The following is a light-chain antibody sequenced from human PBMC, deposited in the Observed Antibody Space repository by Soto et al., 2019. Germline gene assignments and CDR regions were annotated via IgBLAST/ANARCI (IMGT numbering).Light chain of an antibody. CDR1: HNINTY. J-gene: IGKJ5*01. CDR3: QLSDSSLT. V-gene: IGKV1-39*01. CDR2: AAS. Sequence: IRMTHSPYSLSSSPGERVALTCRASHNINTYLNWYQQRPGKAPRLLIYAASSVQGGVPSRFSGSGSGTDFTLTISSLQPEDFATYYCQLSDSSLTFGQGTRLEIK.